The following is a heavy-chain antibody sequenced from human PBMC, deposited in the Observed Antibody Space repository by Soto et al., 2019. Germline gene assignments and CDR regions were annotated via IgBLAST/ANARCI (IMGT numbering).Heavy chain of an antibody. J-gene: IGHJ5*02. Sequence: QVQLVQSGAEVKKPGSSVKVSCKASGGTFSSYTISWVRQAPGQGLAWMGRIIPILGIANYAQKVQGRVAINADNGTSTTDMELSSLRSENTAVYYCSRDVSCEWSNWFDPWGQGSLVIVSS. CDR3: SRDVSCEWSNWFDP. V-gene: IGHV1-69*08. CDR1: GGTFSSYT. CDR2: IIPILGIA. D-gene: IGHD3-3*01.